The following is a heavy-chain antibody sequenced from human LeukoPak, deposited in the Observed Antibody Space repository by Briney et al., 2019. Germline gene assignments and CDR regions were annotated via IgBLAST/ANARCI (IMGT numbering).Heavy chain of an antibody. V-gene: IGHV1-69*06. CDR2: IIPIFGTA. Sequence: GASVKVSCKASGGTFSSYAISWMRQAPGQGLEWMGGIIPIFGTANYAQKFQGRVTITANKSTSTAYMELCSLRSEDTAVYYCARVATVAVFDYWGQGTLVTVSS. D-gene: IGHD6-19*01. CDR3: ARVATVAVFDY. J-gene: IGHJ4*02. CDR1: GGTFSSYA.